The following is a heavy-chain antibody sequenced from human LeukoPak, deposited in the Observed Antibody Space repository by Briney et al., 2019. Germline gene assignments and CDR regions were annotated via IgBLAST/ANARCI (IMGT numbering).Heavy chain of an antibody. D-gene: IGHD1-26*01. V-gene: IGHV4-59*01. J-gene: IGHJ3*02. CDR1: GGSISSYY. Sequence: PSETLSLTCTVSGGSISSYYWSWIRQPPGKGLEWIGYIYYSGSTNYNPSLKSRVTISLDTSKNQFSLKLSSVTAADTAVYYCASSLGATTYGFDIWGQGTMVTVSS. CDR2: IYYSGST. CDR3: ASSLGATTYGFDI.